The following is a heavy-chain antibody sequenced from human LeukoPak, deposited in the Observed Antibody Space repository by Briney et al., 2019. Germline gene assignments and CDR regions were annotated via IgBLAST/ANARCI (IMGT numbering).Heavy chain of an antibody. Sequence: SVKVSCKASGGTFSSYAISWVRQAPGQGLEWMGRIIPIFGTANYAQKFQGRVTITTDESTSTAYMELSSLRSEDTAVYYCARLGIVPAGIDYWGQGTLLTVSS. CDR2: IIPIFGTA. J-gene: IGHJ4*02. D-gene: IGHD6-13*01. V-gene: IGHV1-69*05. CDR1: GGTFSSYA. CDR3: ARLGIVPAGIDY.